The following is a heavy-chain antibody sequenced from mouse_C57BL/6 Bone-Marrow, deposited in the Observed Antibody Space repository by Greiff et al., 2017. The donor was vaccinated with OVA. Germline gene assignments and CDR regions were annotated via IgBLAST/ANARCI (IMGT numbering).Heavy chain of an antibody. V-gene: IGHV5-12*01. CDR1: GFTFSDYY. J-gene: IGHJ2*01. CDR2: ISNGGGST. Sequence: EVMLVESGGGLVQPGGSLKLSCAASGFTFSDYYMYWVRQTPEKRLEWVAYISNGGGSTYYPDTVKGRFTISRDNAKNTLYLQMSRLKSEDTAMYYCARSYYFDYWGQGTTLTVS. CDR3: ARSYYFDY.